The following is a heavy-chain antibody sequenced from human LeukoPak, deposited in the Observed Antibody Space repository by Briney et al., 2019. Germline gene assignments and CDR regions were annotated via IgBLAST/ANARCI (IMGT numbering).Heavy chain of an antibody. J-gene: IGHJ4*02. CDR1: GFTFSSCS. Sequence: GGSLRLSCVVSGFTFSSCSMNWVRQAPGKGLEWVSYISSSSTTRYYADSVKGRFTISRDNAKNSLYLQMNSLRDEDSAVYYCARDPHIAAAGTIFDYWGQGTLVTVSS. CDR3: ARDPHIAAAGTIFDY. CDR2: ISSSSTTR. D-gene: IGHD6-13*01. V-gene: IGHV3-48*02.